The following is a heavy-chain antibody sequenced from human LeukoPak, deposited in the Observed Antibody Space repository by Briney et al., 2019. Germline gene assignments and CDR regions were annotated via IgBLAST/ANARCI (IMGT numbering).Heavy chain of an antibody. J-gene: IGHJ4*02. V-gene: IGHV1-2*02. CDR3: ARLWLRFGFDY. Sequence: ASVKVSCKASGYTFTGYYTHWVRQAPGQGLEWMGWINPNSGGTNYAQKFQGRATMTRDTSISTAYMELSRLRSDDTAVYYCARLWLRFGFDYWGQGTLVTVSS. D-gene: IGHD5-12*01. CDR1: GYTFTGYY. CDR2: INPNSGGT.